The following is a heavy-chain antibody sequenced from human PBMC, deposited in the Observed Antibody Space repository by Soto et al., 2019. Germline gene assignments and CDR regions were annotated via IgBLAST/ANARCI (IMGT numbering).Heavy chain of an antibody. D-gene: IGHD2-21*01. J-gene: IGHJ3*02. CDR3: ASAKAVVIAALGI. CDR1: GFTFSSSA. Sequence: GSLRLSCTASGFTFSSSAMSWVRHVPGQGLEWVASISENGGSRGGTYYADSVKGRFTVSRDNSKNTLYLQVDSLRGADTALYYCASAKAVVIAALGIWGQGTMVT. V-gene: IGHV3-23*01. CDR2: ISENGGSRGGT.